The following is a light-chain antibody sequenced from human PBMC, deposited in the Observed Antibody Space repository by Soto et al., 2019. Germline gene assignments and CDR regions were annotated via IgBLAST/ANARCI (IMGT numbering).Light chain of an antibody. CDR2: GAS. CDR1: QSVSSH. CDR3: QQRSNWPPVFT. V-gene: IGKV3-11*01. J-gene: IGKJ4*01. Sequence: EIVLTQSPASLSLSPGERATLSCRASQSVSSHLAWFQQRPGQAPRLLIYGASNRATGIPARFGGSGSGTKFTLIISILEPEDFAVYYCQQRSNWPPVFTFGGGTKVEIK.